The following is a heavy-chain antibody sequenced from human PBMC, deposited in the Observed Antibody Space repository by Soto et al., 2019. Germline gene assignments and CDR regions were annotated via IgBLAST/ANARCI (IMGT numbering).Heavy chain of an antibody. CDR3: ARDVLYSGYLGGMDV. CDR1: GGSISSGGYS. J-gene: IGHJ4*02. Sequence: PSETLSLTCAVSGGSISSGGYSWSWIRQPPGKGLEWIGYIYYSGSTNYNPSLKSRVTISVDTSKNQFSLKLSSVTAADTAVYYCARDVLYSGYLGGMDVWGQGTLVTVSS. CDR2: IYYSGST. V-gene: IGHV4-61*08. D-gene: IGHD5-12*01.